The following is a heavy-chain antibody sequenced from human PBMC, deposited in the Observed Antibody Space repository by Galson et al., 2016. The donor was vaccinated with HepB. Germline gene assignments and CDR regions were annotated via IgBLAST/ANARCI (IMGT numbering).Heavy chain of an antibody. D-gene: IGHD2-8*01. CDR3: SSRKNSYAIHYYYGMDV. CDR2: VYHVGST. V-gene: IGHV4-4*02. CDR1: GFTFSSYSM. Sequence: SLRLSCAASGFTFSSYSMNWVRQAPGKGLEWIGEVYHVGSTNYNPSLKSRVSISIDKSKTQFSLNLTSVTAADTAVDYCSSRKNSYAIHYYYGMDVWGRGTTVTISS. J-gene: IGHJ6*02.